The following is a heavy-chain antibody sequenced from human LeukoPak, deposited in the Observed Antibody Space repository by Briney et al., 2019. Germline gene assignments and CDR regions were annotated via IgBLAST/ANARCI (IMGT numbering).Heavy chain of an antibody. Sequence: PGGSLRLSCAASGFTFSSFSMTWVRQAPGKGLEWISYIHETSSPIYYADSVKGRFTVSRDNAKSSLYLQMNSLRAEDTAVYYCGRGGSTGSWFNYWGQGTLVTVSS. CDR1: GFTFSSFS. CDR3: GRGGSTGSWFNY. CDR2: IHETSSPI. D-gene: IGHD6-13*01. V-gene: IGHV3-48*01. J-gene: IGHJ4*02.